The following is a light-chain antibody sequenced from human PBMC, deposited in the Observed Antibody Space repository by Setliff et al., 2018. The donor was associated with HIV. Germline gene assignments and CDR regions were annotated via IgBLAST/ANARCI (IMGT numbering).Light chain of an antibody. CDR2: GAS. J-gene: IGKJ4*01. CDR3: QQYNNWPLT. CDR1: QSIGKS. Sequence: TLSVSPGERATLSCRASQSIGKSLAWYQQRPGQAPRLLMYGASNRATGTPARFSGSGSGTEFTLTISSLQPEDFAVYYCQQYNNWPLTFGGGTKVDIK. V-gene: IGKV3-15*01.